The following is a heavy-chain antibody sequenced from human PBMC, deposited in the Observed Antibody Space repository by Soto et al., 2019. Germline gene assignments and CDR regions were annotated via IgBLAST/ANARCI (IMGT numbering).Heavy chain of an antibody. V-gene: IGHV3-66*01. CDR3: GRGTYYDFWSGYPNDAFDI. CDR1: GFTVSSNY. Sequence: GGSLRLSCAASGFTVSSNYMSWVRQAPGKGLEWVSVIYSGGSTYYADSVKGRFTISRDNSKNTLYLQMNSLRAEDTAVYYCGRGTYYDFWSGYPNDAFDIWGQGTMVTVSS. D-gene: IGHD3-3*01. CDR2: IYSGGST. J-gene: IGHJ3*02.